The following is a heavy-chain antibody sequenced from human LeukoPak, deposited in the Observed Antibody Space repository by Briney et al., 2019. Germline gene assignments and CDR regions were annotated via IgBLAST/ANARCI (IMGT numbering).Heavy chain of an antibody. J-gene: IGHJ4*02. V-gene: IGHV4-39*07. CDR1: GGSISSSSYY. CDR2: IDYSGST. D-gene: IGHD1-26*01. Sequence: SETLSLTCTVSGGSISSSSYYWGWIRQPPGKGLEWIGSIDYSGSTYYNPSLKSRVTISVDTSKNQFSLKLSSVTAADAAVYYCARDMVRWELHSYFDYWGQGTLVTVSS. CDR3: ARDMVRWELHSYFDY.